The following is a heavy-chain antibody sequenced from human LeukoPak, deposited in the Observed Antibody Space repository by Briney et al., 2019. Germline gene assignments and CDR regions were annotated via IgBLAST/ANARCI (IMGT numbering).Heavy chain of an antibody. J-gene: IGHJ3*02. CDR2: ISSSSYI. Sequence: GGSLRLSCAASGFTFSSCSMNWVRQAPGKGLEWVSSISSSSYIYYADSVKGRFTISRDNAKNSLYLQMNSLRAEDTAVYYCAREKVKWWDSYGPRDAFDIWGQGTMVTVSS. CDR1: GFTFSSCS. V-gene: IGHV3-21*01. D-gene: IGHD5-18*01. CDR3: AREKVKWWDSYGPRDAFDI.